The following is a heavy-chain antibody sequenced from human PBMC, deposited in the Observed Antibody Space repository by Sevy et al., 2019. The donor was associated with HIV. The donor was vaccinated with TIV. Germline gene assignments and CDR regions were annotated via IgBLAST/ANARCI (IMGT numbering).Heavy chain of an antibody. CDR2: ISAYNGNT. V-gene: IGHV1-18*01. D-gene: IGHD3-10*01. CDR3: ARGGVTMVRGVTLGY. CDR1: GYTFTSYG. J-gene: IGHJ4*02. Sequence: ASVKVSCKASGYTFTSYGISWVRQAPGQGLEWMGWISAYNGNTNYAQKLQGRVTMTTDTSTSTAYMELRSLRSDDPAVYYCARGGVTMVRGVTLGYWGQGTLVTVSS.